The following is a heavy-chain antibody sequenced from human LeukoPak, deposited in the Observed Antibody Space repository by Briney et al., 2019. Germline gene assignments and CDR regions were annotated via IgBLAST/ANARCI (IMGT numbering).Heavy chain of an antibody. CDR3: ARSEQQLVLDY. J-gene: IGHJ4*02. V-gene: IGHV4-31*03. CDR2: IYYSGST. D-gene: IGHD6-13*01. Sequence: PSETLSLTCTVSGGSISSGGYYWSWIRQHPGKGLEWIGYIYYSGSTYYNPSLKSRVTISVDTSKNQFSLKLSSVTAADTAVYYCARSEQQLVLDYWGQGTLVTVSS. CDR1: GGSISSGGYY.